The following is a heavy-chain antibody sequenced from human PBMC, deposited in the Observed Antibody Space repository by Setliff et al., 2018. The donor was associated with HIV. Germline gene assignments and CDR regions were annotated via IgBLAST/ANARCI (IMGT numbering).Heavy chain of an antibody. J-gene: IGHJ4*02. D-gene: IGHD3-22*01. CDR2: IYTSGST. Sequence: LSLTCTVSGGSISSGSYYWSWIRQPAGKGLEWIGRIYTSGSTNYNPSLKSRVTISVDTSKNQFSLKLSSVTAADTAVYYCARDNDSSGYCWGQGTLVTVSS. CDR3: ARDNDSSGYC. V-gene: IGHV4-61*02. CDR1: GGSISSGSYY.